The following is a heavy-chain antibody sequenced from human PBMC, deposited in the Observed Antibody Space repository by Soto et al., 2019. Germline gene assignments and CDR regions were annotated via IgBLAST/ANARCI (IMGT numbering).Heavy chain of an antibody. D-gene: IGHD3-22*01. CDR1: GFTFSSYG. CDR3: AKDRGLLGSGYYYFDY. Sequence: GGSLRLSCAASGFTFSSYGMHWVRQAPGKGLEWVAVISYDGSNKYYADSVKGRFTISRDNSKNTLYLQMNSLRAEDTAVYYCAKDRGLLGSGYYYFDYWGQGTLVTVSS. V-gene: IGHV3-30*18. J-gene: IGHJ4*02. CDR2: ISYDGSNK.